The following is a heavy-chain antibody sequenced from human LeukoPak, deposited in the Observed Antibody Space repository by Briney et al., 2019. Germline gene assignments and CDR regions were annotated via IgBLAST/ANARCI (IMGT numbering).Heavy chain of an antibody. CDR1: GFTFSSSS. V-gene: IGHV3-48*01. J-gene: IGHJ4*02. Sequence: GGSLRLSCAASGFTFSSSSMNWVRQAPGKGLEWVSYISSSSSTMYYADSVKGRFTISRDNAKNVLYLQMNSLGAEDTAVYYCATTYLRNFDYWGQGTLVTVSS. CDR3: ATTYLRNFDY. CDR2: ISSSSSTM.